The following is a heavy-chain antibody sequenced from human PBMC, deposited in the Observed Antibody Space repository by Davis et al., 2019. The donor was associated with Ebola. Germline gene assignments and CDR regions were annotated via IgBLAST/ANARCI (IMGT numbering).Heavy chain of an antibody. V-gene: IGHV3-30*03. D-gene: IGHD2-15*01. Sequence: GESLKISCAASGFSFSAYWMHWVRQAPGKGLEWVAVISYDGRNKYYADSVKGRFTISRDNSKNTLYLQMNSLRVEDTAVYYCASGKYCNGGSCSEFDYWGQGTLVTVSS. J-gene: IGHJ4*02. CDR1: GFSFSAYW. CDR2: ISYDGRNK. CDR3: ASGKYCNGGSCSEFDY.